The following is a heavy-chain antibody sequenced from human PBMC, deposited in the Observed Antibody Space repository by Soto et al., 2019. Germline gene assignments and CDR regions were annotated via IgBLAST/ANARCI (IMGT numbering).Heavy chain of an antibody. D-gene: IGHD6-19*01. CDR3: AKVRYSSPMGYYYGMDV. CDR2: IIPIFGTA. CDR1: RVAFSKFI. V-gene: IGHV1-69*13. J-gene: IGHJ6*02. Sequence: ASVKVSCKASRVAFSKFIVTWVRQAPGLGLEWVGGIIPIFGTANYAQKFQGRVTVTADESTSTSYMEVNNLRSEDTAVYYCAKVRYSSPMGYYYGMDVWGQGTTVTVSS.